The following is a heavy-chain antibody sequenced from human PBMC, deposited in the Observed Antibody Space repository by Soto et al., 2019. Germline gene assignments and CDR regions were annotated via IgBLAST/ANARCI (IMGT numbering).Heavy chain of an antibody. CDR2: IYYSGST. CDR3: ARDRADIMITFGGVIPNYYYGMDV. V-gene: IGHV4-31*03. Sequence: SETLSLTCTVSGGSISSGGYYWSWIRQHPGKGLEWIGYIYYSGSTYYNPSLKSRVTISVDTSKNQFSLKLSSVTAGDTAVYYCARDRADIMITFGGVIPNYYYGMDVWGQGTTVTVSS. D-gene: IGHD3-16*02. CDR1: GGSISSGGYY. J-gene: IGHJ6*02.